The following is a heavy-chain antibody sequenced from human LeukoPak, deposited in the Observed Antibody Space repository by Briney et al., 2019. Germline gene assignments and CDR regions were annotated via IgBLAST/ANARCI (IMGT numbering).Heavy chain of an antibody. CDR1: GFTSSHYG. D-gene: IGHD4-11*01. V-gene: IGHV3-33*06. J-gene: IGHJ4*02. CDR3: AKDAQRGFDYSNSLDK. CDR2: IWSDGTNT. Sequence: GGSLRLSCATSGFTSSHYGMHWVRQAPGKGLEWAAVIWSDGTNTYYGDPVKGRFTISRDNFQRTVYLQMNSLRAEDTAVYYCAKDAQRGFDYSNSLDKWGQGTLVTVSS.